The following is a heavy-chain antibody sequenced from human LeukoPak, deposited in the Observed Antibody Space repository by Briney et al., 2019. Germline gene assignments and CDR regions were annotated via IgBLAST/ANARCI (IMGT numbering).Heavy chain of an antibody. CDR3: ARVRGYSGYDDRRTLPQRQNYYYYYMDV. Sequence: PSETLSLTCTVSGGSISSYYWSWIRQPAGKGLEWIGRIYTSGSTNYNPSLKSRVTMSVDTSKNQFSLKLSSVTAADAAVYYCARVRGYSGYDDRRTLPQRQNYYYYYMDVWGKGTTVTVSS. CDR1: GGSISSYY. J-gene: IGHJ6*03. CDR2: IYTSGST. V-gene: IGHV4-4*07. D-gene: IGHD5-12*01.